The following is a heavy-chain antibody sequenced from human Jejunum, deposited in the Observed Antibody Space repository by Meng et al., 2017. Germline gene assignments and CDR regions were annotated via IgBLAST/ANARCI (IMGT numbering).Heavy chain of an antibody. CDR2: AST. V-gene: IGHV4-61*08. J-gene: IGHJ4*02. Sequence: QVQLQGSGPGLVRPSATLSLLCAVSGGSVSSSGYQWGWIRQPPGKGLEWIGYASTNYNPSLKSRVTISVDTSKNQFSLKLTSVTAADTAVYYCARDHWGSLDYWGQGVLVTVSS. CDR3: ARDHWGSLDY. D-gene: IGHD7-27*01. CDR1: GGSVSSSGYQ.